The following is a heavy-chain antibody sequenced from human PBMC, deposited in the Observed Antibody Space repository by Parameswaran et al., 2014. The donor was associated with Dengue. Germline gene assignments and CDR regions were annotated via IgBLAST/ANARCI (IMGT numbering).Heavy chain of an antibody. CDR2: ISAYNGNT. V-gene: IGHV1-18*01. J-gene: IGHJ6*02. Sequence: WVRQAPGQGLEWMGWISAYNGNTNYAQKLQGRVTMTTDTSTSTAYMELRSLRSDDTAVYYCARGGTWIQLWLPSDGMDVWGQGTTVTVSS. CDR3: ARGGTWIQLWLPSDGMDV. D-gene: IGHD5-18*01.